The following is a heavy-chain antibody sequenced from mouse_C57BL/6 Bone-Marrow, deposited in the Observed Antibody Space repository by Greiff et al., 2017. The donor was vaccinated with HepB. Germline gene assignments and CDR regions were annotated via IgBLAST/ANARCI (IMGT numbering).Heavy chain of an antibody. V-gene: IGHV2-9-1*01. J-gene: IGHJ3*01. CDR2: IWTGGGT. CDR1: GFSLTSYA. D-gene: IGHD1-1*01. Sequence: VKLMESGPGLVAPSQSLSITCTVSGFSLTSYAISWVRQPPGKGLEWLGVIWTGGGTNYNSALKSRLSISKDNSKSQVFLKMNSLQTDDTARYYCARNPSYYSKAGFAYWGQGTLVTVSA. CDR3: ARNPSYYSKAGFAY.